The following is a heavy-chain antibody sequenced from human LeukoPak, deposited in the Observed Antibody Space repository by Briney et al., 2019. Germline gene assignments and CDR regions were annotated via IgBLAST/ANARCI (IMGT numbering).Heavy chain of an antibody. V-gene: IGHV3-30*02. Sequence: PGGSLRLSCAASGFTFSSYAMHWVRQAPGKGLEWVAFIRYDGSNKYYADSVKGRFTISRDNSKNTLYLQMNSPRAEDTAVYYCAKDGITGTREGYWGQGTLVTVSS. CDR2: IRYDGSNK. J-gene: IGHJ4*02. CDR1: GFTFSSYA. CDR3: AKDGITGTREGY. D-gene: IGHD1-7*01.